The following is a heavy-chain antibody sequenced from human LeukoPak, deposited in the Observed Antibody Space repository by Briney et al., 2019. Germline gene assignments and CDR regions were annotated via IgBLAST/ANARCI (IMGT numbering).Heavy chain of an antibody. CDR3: ARDHPGDSSSWYECYFDY. V-gene: IGHV6-1*01. D-gene: IGHD6-13*01. J-gene: IGHJ4*02. CDR1: GDSVSSNSAA. Sequence: SQTLSLTCAISGDSVSSNSAAWNWIRQSPSRGLEWLGRTYYRSKWYNDYAVSVKSRITINPDTSKNQFSLQLNSVTPEDTAVYYCARDHPGDSSSWYECYFDYWGQGTLVTVSS. CDR2: TYYRSKWYN.